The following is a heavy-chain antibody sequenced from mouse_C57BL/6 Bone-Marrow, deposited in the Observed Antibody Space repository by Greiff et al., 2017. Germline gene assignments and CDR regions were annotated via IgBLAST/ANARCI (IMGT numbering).Heavy chain of an antibody. Sequence: QVQLQQSGPELVKPGASVKISCKASGYAFSSSWMNWVKQRPGKGLEWIGRIYPGDGDTNYNGKFKGKATLTADKSSSTAYMQLSSLTSEDSAVYFCARGDYDYDAMDDWGQGTSVTVSS. J-gene: IGHJ4*01. CDR3: ARGDYDYDAMDD. CDR2: IYPGDGDT. D-gene: IGHD1-1*02. V-gene: IGHV1-82*01. CDR1: GYAFSSSW.